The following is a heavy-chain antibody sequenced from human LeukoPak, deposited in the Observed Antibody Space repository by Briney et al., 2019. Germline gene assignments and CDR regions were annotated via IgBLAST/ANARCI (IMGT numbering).Heavy chain of an antibody. CDR2: IIPIFGTA. D-gene: IGHD6-19*01. CDR1: GGTFSSYA. Sequence: SVKVSCKASGGTFSSYAISWVRQAPGQGLEWVGGIIPIFGTANYAQKFQGRVTITTDESTSTAYMELSSLRSEDTAVYYCARGAVAGPGSWFDPWGQGTLVTVSS. V-gene: IGHV1-69*05. CDR3: ARGAVAGPGSWFDP. J-gene: IGHJ5*02.